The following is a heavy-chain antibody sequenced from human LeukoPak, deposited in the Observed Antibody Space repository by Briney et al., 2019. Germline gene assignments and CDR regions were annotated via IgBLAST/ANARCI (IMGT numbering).Heavy chain of an antibody. V-gene: IGHV3-21*01. Sequence: GGSLRLSCAASGFTFSSYSMNWVRQAPGKGLQWVSSISSSSSYIYYADSVKGRFTISRDNAKNSLYLQMNSLRAEDTAVYYCARLPGTYYYDSSGYSHRIDAFDIWGQGTMVTVSS. D-gene: IGHD3-22*01. CDR1: GFTFSSYS. CDR3: ARLPGTYYYDSSGYSHRIDAFDI. J-gene: IGHJ3*02. CDR2: ISSSSSYI.